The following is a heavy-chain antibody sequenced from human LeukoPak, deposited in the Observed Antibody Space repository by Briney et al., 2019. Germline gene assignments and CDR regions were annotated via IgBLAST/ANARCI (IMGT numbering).Heavy chain of an antibody. J-gene: IGHJ4*02. CDR1: GYTFTSYY. CDR3: ARDLQIAARQGSYFDY. Sequence: GASVKVSCKASGYTFTSYYMHWVRQAPGQGLEWKGIINPSGGSTSYAQKFQGRVTMTRDTPTSTVYMELSSLRSEDTAVYYCARDLQIAARQGSYFDYWGQGTLVTVSP. V-gene: IGHV1-46*01. D-gene: IGHD6-6*01. CDR2: INPSGGST.